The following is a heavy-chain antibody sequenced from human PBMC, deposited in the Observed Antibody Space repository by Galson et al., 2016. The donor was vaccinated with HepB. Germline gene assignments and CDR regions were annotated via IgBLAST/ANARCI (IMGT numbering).Heavy chain of an antibody. J-gene: IGHJ4*02. D-gene: IGHD7-27*01. Sequence: SLRLSCAASGFSFDDYAMHWVRQAPAKGLEWVAAVAYDGSNKYYTDSVRGRFAISRDTSKNTLYLQMESLRTEDTAVYYCAKSLGVRGDYFDYWGQGTLVTVSS. CDR3: AKSLGVRGDYFDY. CDR2: VAYDGSNK. CDR1: GFSFDDYA. V-gene: IGHV3-30*18.